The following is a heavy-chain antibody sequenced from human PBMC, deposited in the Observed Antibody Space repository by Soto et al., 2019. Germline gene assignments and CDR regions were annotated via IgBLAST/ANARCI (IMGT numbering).Heavy chain of an antibody. Sequence: PSETPSLTCAVYGGSFSGYYWTWIRQPPGTGLEWIGDIYYSGSTNYNPSLKSRVTISVDTSKNQFSLKLSSVTAADTAVYYCASASSGIAAAGTNWFDPWGQGALVTVSS. V-gene: IGHV4-34*01. CDR3: ASASSGIAAAGTNWFDP. CDR2: IYYSGST. J-gene: IGHJ5*02. CDR1: GGSFSGYY. D-gene: IGHD6-13*01.